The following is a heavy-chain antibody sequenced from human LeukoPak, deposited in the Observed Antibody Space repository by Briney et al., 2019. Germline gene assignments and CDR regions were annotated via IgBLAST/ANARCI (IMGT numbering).Heavy chain of an antibody. CDR3: AKAVAGTRDY. J-gene: IGHJ4*02. CDR2: ISGSGGST. Sequence: PGGSLRLSCVASGFAFSSYAMNWVRQAPGKVLEWVSAISGSGGSTYYADSVKGRFTISRDNSKNTLYLQMNSLRAEDTAVYYCAKAVAGTRDYWGQGTLVTVSS. CDR1: GFAFSSYA. D-gene: IGHD6-19*01. V-gene: IGHV3-23*01.